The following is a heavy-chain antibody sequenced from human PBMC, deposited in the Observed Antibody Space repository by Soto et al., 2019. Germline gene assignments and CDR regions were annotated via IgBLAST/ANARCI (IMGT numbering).Heavy chain of an antibody. V-gene: IGHV3-9*01. J-gene: IGHJ4*02. CDR3: ATGYSSGWYRY. Sequence: EVQLVESGGGLVQPGRSLRLSCAASGFTFDDYAMHWVRQAPGKGLEWVSGISWNSGSIGYADSVKGRFTISRDNAKNSLYLQMNSLRAEDTALYYCATGYSSGWYRYWGQGTLVTVSS. D-gene: IGHD6-19*01. CDR2: ISWNSGSI. CDR1: GFTFDDYA.